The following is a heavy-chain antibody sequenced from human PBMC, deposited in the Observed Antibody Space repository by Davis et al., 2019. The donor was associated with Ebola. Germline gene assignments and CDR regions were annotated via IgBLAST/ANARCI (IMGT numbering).Heavy chain of an antibody. Sequence: PGGSLRLSCAASGFTFSNAWMNWVRQAPGKGLEWVGRIKSKTAGGTTDYAAPVKGRFTISRDDSKNTLYLQMNSLKTEDTAVYYCTTVRHIAGWFDPWGQGTLVTVSS. J-gene: IGHJ5*02. CDR1: GFTFSNAW. CDR3: TTVRHIAGWFDP. V-gene: IGHV3-15*07. D-gene: IGHD6-13*01. CDR2: IKSKTAGGTT.